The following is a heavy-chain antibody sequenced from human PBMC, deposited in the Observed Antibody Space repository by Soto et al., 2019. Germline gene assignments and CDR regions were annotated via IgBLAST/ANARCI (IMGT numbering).Heavy chain of an antibody. V-gene: IGHV1-46*01. CDR1: GYTFTSYY. J-gene: IGHJ5*02. Sequence: QVQLVQSGAEVKKPGASVKVSCKASGYTFTSYYMHWVRQAPGQGLEWMGIINPSGGSTSYAQKFQGRATMTRDTSTSTVYMELSSLRSEDTAVYYCARENPHIVVVTAKRGWFDPWGQGTLVTVSS. CDR2: INPSGGST. CDR3: ARENPHIVVVTAKRGWFDP. D-gene: IGHD2-21*02.